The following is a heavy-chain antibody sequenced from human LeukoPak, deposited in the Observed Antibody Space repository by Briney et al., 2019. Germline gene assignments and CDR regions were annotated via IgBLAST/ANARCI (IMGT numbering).Heavy chain of an antibody. V-gene: IGHV3-48*04. CDR3: ARGGSNYGGNRRYHYYYYYMDV. D-gene: IGHD4-23*01. CDR1: GFTFSSYA. CDR2: ISSSGSTI. J-gene: IGHJ6*03. Sequence: GGSLRLSCAASGFTFSSYAMSWVRQAPGKGLEWVSYISSSGSTIYYADSVKGRFTISRDNAKNSLYLQMNSLRAEDTAVYYCARGGSNYGGNRRYHYYYYYMDVWGKGTTVTVSS.